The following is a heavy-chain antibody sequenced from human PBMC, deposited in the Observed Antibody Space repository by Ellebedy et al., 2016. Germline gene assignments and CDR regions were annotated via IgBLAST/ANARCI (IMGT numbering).Heavy chain of an antibody. J-gene: IGHJ4*02. CDR1: SGSFSGHH. CDR2: INHSGST. CDR3: ARDMDLSSTSGYLVY. V-gene: IGHV4-34*01. D-gene: IGHD6-13*01. Sequence: SETLSLTCAVDSGSFSGHHWSWIRKPPGTGLEWIGQINHSGSTNYNPSLKSRVTMSIDTSKNQFSLQVNSVTAADTAVYYCARDMDLSSTSGYLVYWGQGTPVTVSS.